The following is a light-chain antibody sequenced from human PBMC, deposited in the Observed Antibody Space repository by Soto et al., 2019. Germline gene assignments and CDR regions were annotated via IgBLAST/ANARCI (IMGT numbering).Light chain of an antibody. Sequence: DIQMTQSPSSLSASVEDRVIITCRASQSISNHLNWYRQKPGKAPKLLIFAASSLQSGVPSRFSGSGSGTDFTLTISSLQPEDFATYYCQQSYSTPLTFGGGTKVDIK. CDR1: QSISNH. CDR2: AAS. J-gene: IGKJ4*01. V-gene: IGKV1-39*01. CDR3: QQSYSTPLT.